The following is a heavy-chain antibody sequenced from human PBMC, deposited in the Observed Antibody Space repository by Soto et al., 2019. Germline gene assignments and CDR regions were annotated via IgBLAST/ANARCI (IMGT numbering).Heavy chain of an antibody. CDR2: TYYSGST. J-gene: IGHJ6*02. Sequence: SETLSLTCTVSGGSISSSSYYWGWIHQPPGKGLEWIGSTYYSGSTYYNPSLKSRVTISVDTSKNQFSLKLSSVTAADTAVYYCARQGVLGSNYYYYGMDVWGQGTTVTVSS. CDR3: ARQGVLGSNYYYYGMDV. D-gene: IGHD3-16*01. CDR1: GGSISSSSYY. V-gene: IGHV4-39*01.